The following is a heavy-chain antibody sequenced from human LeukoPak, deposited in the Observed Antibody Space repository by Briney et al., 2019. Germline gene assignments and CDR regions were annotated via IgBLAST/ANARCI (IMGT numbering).Heavy chain of an antibody. CDR1: GFTFSSYG. CDR3: ARSPSRNFDL. CDR2: ITSDGSST. V-gene: IGHV3-74*01. D-gene: IGHD1-14*01. Sequence: PGGSLRLSCAASGFTFSSYGMHWVRQAPGKGLVWVSRITSDGSSTSYADSVKGRFTISRDSARNTLYLQMNSLRAEDMAVYYCARSPSRNFDLWGRGTLVTVSS. J-gene: IGHJ2*01.